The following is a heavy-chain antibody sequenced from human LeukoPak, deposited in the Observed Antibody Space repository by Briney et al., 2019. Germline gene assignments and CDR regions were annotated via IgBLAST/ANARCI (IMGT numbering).Heavy chain of an antibody. J-gene: IGHJ6*03. CDR3: ATGGGWVPSFGVVTHIDV. D-gene: IGHD3-3*01. Sequence: PGGSLRLSCAASGFTFSGYWMHWVRQGPEKGLELVSRIDNDGHGILYADSVKGRFTTSRDNAKNTLYLQMNSLRFKDTAVYYCATGGGWVPSFGVVTHIDVWGKGTTVTVSS. CDR1: GFTFSGYW. V-gene: IGHV3-74*03. CDR2: IDNDGHGI.